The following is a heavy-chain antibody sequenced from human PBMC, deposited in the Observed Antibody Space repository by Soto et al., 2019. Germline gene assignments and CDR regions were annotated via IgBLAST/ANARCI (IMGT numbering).Heavy chain of an antibody. CDR1: GGTFSSYA. CDR2: IIPIFGTA. V-gene: IGHV1-69*12. CDR3: ARDQHSSGWYGYYYGMDV. J-gene: IGHJ6*02. Sequence: QVQLVQSGAEVKKPGSSVKVSCKASGGTFSSYAISWVRQAPGQGLEWMGGIIPIFGTANYAQKFQGRVTITADESTSTAYMELSSLRSKDTAVYYCARDQHSSGWYGYYYGMDVWGQGTTVTVSS. D-gene: IGHD6-19*01.